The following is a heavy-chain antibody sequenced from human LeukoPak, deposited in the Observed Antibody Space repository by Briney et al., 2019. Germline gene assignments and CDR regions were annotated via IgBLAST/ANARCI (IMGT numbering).Heavy chain of an antibody. Sequence: GGPLRLSCAFSGFSVSSNYMSWVRQAPGHGLEWASVIYSVCSTYYPDSVKGRFTISRDNSKNTLYLQMNSLRAEDTAVYYCASYGGNSEDYFDYWGQGTLVTVSS. J-gene: IGHJ4*02. V-gene: IGHV3-53*01. D-gene: IGHD4-23*01. CDR3: ASYGGNSEDYFDY. CDR1: GFSVSSNY. CDR2: IYSVCST.